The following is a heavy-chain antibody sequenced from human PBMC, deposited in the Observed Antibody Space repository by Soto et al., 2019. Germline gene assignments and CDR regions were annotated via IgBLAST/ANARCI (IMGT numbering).Heavy chain of an antibody. D-gene: IGHD1-7*01. CDR2: IYYSGST. Sequence: TLSLTCTVSRGSISSGGYYWSWIRQHPGKGLEWIGYIYYSGSTYYNPSLKSRVTISVDTSKNQFSLKLSSVTAADTAVYYCARDSPQTTNFDPWGQGTLVTVSS. J-gene: IGHJ5*02. CDR3: ARDSPQTTNFDP. CDR1: RGSISSGGYY. V-gene: IGHV4-31*03.